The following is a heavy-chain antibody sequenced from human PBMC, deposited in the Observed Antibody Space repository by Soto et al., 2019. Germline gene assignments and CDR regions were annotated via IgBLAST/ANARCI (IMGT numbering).Heavy chain of an antibody. V-gene: IGHV4-34*01. CDR2: INHSGST. CDR3: ARALYSSGWYYAFDI. CDR1: GGSFSGYY. D-gene: IGHD6-19*01. J-gene: IGHJ3*02. Sequence: SQTLSLTCAVYGGSFSGYYWGWIRQPPGKGLEWIGEINHSGSTNYNPSLKSRVTISVDTSKNQFSLKLSSVTAADTAVYYCARALYSSGWYYAFDIWGQGTMVTVSS.